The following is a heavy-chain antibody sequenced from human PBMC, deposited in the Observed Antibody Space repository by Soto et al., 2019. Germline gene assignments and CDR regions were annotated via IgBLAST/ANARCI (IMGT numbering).Heavy chain of an antibody. CDR2: IGTAGDT. D-gene: IGHD2-15*01. V-gene: IGHV3-13*01. CDR1: GFTFSGFD. Sequence: GGSLRLSCEASGFTFSGFDMHWVRQPTGKGLEWVSTIGTAGDTYYAVSVKGRFTISRDSAKNSLSPQMNSLRAGDTAIYFCARGQEVGAHFFDSWGQGTQVTVSS. J-gene: IGHJ4*02. CDR3: ARGQEVGAHFFDS.